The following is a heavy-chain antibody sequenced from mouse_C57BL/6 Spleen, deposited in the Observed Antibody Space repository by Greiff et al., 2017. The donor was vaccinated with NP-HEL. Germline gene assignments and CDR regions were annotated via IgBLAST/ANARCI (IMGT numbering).Heavy chain of an antibody. Sequence: DVQLQESGPGLVKPSQSLSLTCSVTGYSITSGYYWNWIRQIPGNKLEWMGYISYDGSNNYNPTLKNRISITRDTSKNQLFLKLNSVTTEDTATYYCAREGYDFPFDYWGQGTTLTVSS. D-gene: IGHD2-4*01. CDR3: AREGYDFPFDY. CDR2: ISYDGSN. CDR1: GYSITSGYY. V-gene: IGHV3-6*01. J-gene: IGHJ2*01.